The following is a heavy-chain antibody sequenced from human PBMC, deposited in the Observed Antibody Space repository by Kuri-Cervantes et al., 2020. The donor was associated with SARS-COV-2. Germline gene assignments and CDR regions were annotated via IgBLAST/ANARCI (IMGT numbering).Heavy chain of an antibody. CDR3: ARVTVGATWLGDAFDI. D-gene: IGHD1-26*01. J-gene: IGHJ3*02. V-gene: IGHV3-30*19. CDR1: GFTFSSYG. Sequence: GGSLRLSCAASGFTFSSYGMHWVRQAPGKGLEWVAVISYDGSNKYYADSVKGRFTISRDNSKNTLYLQMNSLRAEDTAVYYCARVTVGATWLGDAFDIWGQGTMVTVSS. CDR2: ISYDGSNK.